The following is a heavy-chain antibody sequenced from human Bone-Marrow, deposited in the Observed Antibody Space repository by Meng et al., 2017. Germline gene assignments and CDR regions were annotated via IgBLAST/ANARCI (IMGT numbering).Heavy chain of an antibody. D-gene: IGHD3-10*01. Sequence: ASVKVSCKASGYTFTGYYMHWVRQAPGQGLEWMGWINPNSGGTNYAQKFQGRVTMTRDTSISKANMELSRLRSDDTAVYYCARGVFNPGRGFDPWGQETLVTVSS. CDR2: INPNSGGT. CDR1: GYTFTGYY. V-gene: IGHV1-2*02. CDR3: ARGVFNPGRGFDP. J-gene: IGHJ5*02.